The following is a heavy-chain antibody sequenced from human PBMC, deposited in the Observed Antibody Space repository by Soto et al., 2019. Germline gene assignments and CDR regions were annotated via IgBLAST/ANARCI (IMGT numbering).Heavy chain of an antibody. Sequence: ASVKVSCKASGYTFTNSGFSWVRQAPGQGLEWVGWIRVNNGDTHYAQKLQGRVTMTTDTSTSTAFMELRSLRSDDTAFYYCVRGASLNFDYWGQGTLVTVSS. D-gene: IGHD1-26*01. CDR3: VRGASLNFDY. J-gene: IGHJ4*02. CDR2: IRVNNGDT. V-gene: IGHV1-18*01. CDR1: GYTFTNSG.